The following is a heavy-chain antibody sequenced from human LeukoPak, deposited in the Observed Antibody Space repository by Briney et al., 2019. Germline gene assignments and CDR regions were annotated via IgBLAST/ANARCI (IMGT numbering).Heavy chain of an antibody. CDR3: VSFYETY. CDR2: INSDGSWT. CDR1: GGSIGSGGYYW. V-gene: IGHV3-74*01. J-gene: IGHJ4*02. Sequence: ETLSLTCTVSGGSIGSGGYYWMHWVRQAPGKGLVWVSHINSDGSWTSYADSVKGRFTISKDNAKNTVYLQMNSLRAEDTAVYYCVSFYETYWGRGTLVTVSS. D-gene: IGHD2/OR15-2a*01.